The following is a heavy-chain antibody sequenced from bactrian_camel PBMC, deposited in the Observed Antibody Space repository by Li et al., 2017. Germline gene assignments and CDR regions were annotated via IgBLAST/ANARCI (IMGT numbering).Heavy chain of an antibody. Sequence: HVQLVESGGGSVQAGGSLRLSCSVSGDTFSLDRNCLAWFRQVQGKERERVAGLWPGNGGIYYPDTVMGRFTISRDNAKNTVYLQMNSLKPEDTGMYYCASRRGGYCPNSAQEYYDWGQGTQVTVS. D-gene: IGHD2*01. J-gene: IGHJ4*01. CDR1: GDTFSLDRNC. CDR3: ASRRGGYCPNSAQEYYD. CDR2: LWPGNGGI. V-gene: IGHV3S63*01.